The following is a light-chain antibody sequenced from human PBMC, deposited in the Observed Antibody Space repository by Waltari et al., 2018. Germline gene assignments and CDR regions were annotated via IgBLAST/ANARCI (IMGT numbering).Light chain of an antibody. V-gene: IGLV1-40*01. CDR1: SSNIGAGYD. Sequence: QSVLTQPPSVSGAPGQRVTISCTGSSSNIGAGYDVHWYQQFPGTAPKLLIYVTTNLPSGVPDRISGSKSGTSASLAITGLQADDEADYYCQSYDSSLSGFVFGTGTTVTVL. CDR3: QSYDSSLSGFV. CDR2: VTT. J-gene: IGLJ1*01.